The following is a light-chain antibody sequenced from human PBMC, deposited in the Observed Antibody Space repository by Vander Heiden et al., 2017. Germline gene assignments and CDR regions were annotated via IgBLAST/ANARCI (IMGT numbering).Light chain of an antibody. CDR2: DAS. J-gene: IGKJ4*01. V-gene: IGKV3-11*01. CDR3: QQRSNWPPLT. CDR1: QSVSRY. Sequence: EIVLTPSPATLSLSPGERATISCRASQSVSRYLAWYQQKPGQAPRLLIYDASNRATGIPARFSGSGSGTDFTLTISSLEPEDFAVYYCQQRSNWPPLTFGGGTKVEIK.